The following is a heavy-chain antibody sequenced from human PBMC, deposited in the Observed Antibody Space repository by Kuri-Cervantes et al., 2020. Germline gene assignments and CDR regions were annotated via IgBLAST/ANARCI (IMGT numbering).Heavy chain of an antibody. J-gene: IGHJ4*02. CDR1: GGTFSSYA. D-gene: IGHD6-6*01. Sequence: SVKVSCKASGGTFSSYAISWVRQAPGQGLEWMGGIIPIFGTANYAQKFQGRVTITADESTSTAYMELGSLRSEDTAVYYCARVALRYFSSATLLFDYWGQGTLVTVSS. CDR3: ARVALRYFSSATLLFDY. CDR2: IIPIFGTA. V-gene: IGHV1-69*13.